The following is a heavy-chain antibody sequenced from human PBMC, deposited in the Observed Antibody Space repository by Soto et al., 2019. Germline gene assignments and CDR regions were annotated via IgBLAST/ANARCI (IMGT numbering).Heavy chain of an antibody. D-gene: IGHD6-19*01. V-gene: IGHV4-30-4*01. J-gene: IGHJ4*02. Sequence: SETLSLTCTVSGGSISSGDYYWSWIRQPPGKGLEWIGYIYYSGSTYYNPSLKSRVTISVDTSKNQFSLKASDTAMYYCARHLGWTVGGDYWGQGTLVTVSS. CDR2: IYYSGST. CDR3: ARHLGWTVGGDY. CDR1: GGSISSGDYY.